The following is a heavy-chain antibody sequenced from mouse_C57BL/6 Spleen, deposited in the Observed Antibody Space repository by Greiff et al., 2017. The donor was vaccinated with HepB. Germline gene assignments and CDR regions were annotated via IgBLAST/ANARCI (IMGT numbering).Heavy chain of an antibody. J-gene: IGHJ3*01. CDR3: AREVYYGSSPSSFAY. CDR1: GYTFTSYW. Sequence: VQLQQPGAELVRPGSSVKLSCKASGYTFTSYWMHWVKQRPIQGLEWIGNIDPSDSETHYNQKFKDKATLTVDKSSSTAYMQLSSLTSEDSAVYYCAREVYYGSSPSSFAYWGQGTLVTVSA. V-gene: IGHV1-52*01. D-gene: IGHD1-1*01. CDR2: IDPSDSET.